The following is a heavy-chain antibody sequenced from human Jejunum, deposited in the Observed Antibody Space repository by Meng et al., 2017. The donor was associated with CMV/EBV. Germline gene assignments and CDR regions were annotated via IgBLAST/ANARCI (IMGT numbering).Heavy chain of an antibody. D-gene: IGHD3-9*01. V-gene: IGHV3-7*01. J-gene: IGHJ6*02. CDR2: IKEDGSVK. CDR1: FTFSDYW. Sequence: FTFSDYWMSWVRQAPGKGLEWVANIKEDGSVKYYADSLKGRFTISRDNAKSSLYLQLNSLRAGDTAVYFCARSRNALVPYYDIPSLWGQGTTVTVSS. CDR3: ARSRNALVPYYDIPSL.